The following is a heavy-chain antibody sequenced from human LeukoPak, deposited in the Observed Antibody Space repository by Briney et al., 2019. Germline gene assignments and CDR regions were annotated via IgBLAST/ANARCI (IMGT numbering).Heavy chain of an antibody. CDR3: AMGRWELYQFDY. Sequence: ASVKVSCKASGYTFTSYDISWVRQAPGQGLEWMGWISAYNGNTNYAQKLQGRVTMTTDTSTSTAYMELRSLRSDDTAVYYCAMGRWELYQFDYWGQGTLVTVSS. CDR2: ISAYNGNT. J-gene: IGHJ4*02. CDR1: GYTFTSYD. D-gene: IGHD1-26*01. V-gene: IGHV1-18*01.